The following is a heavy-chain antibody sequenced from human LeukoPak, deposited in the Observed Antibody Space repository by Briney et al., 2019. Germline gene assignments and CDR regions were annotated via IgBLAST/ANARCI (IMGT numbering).Heavy chain of an antibody. D-gene: IGHD2-8*01. CDR2: ISADHAT. V-gene: IGHV3-23*01. CDR3: AKDTEGVRGNFLFEY. Sequence: GGSLRLSCAASGFTFSSYSMNWVRQAPGKGLEWVAAISADHATYDADSMKGRFTISRDNSKNTLYLQMNGLRAEDTAVYYCAKDTEGVRGNFLFEYWGQGTLVTVSS. J-gene: IGHJ4*02. CDR1: GFTFSSYS.